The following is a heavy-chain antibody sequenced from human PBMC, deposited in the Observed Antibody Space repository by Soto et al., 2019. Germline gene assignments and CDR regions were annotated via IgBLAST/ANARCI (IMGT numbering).Heavy chain of an antibody. D-gene: IGHD3-22*01. CDR3: ARGAGSAYYVDS. V-gene: IGHV3-74*01. CDR2: INPYGSTT. J-gene: IGHJ4*02. CDR1: GFTVSSYW. Sequence: EVQLVESGGGLVQPGGSLRLSCAASGFTVSSYWMHWVRQAPGKGLVWVSRINPYGSTTNYADSVKGQFTISRDNAKNTLYLQMNSLRAEDTAVYYCARGAGSAYYVDSWGQGTLVTVS.